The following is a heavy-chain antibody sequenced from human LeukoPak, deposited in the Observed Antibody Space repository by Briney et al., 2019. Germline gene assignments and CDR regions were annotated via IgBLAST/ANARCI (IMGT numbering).Heavy chain of an antibody. V-gene: IGHV3-23*01. CDR1: GFTFSSYA. CDR2: ISGSGGST. J-gene: IGHJ6*02. D-gene: IGHD2-2*01. CDR3: AIQLMQTYYYGMDV. Sequence: GGSLRLSCVASGFTFSSYAMSWVRQAPGKGLEWVSAISGSGGSTYYADSVKGRFTISRDNSKNTLYLQMNSLRAEDTAVHYCAIQLMQTYYYGMDVWGQGTTVTVSS.